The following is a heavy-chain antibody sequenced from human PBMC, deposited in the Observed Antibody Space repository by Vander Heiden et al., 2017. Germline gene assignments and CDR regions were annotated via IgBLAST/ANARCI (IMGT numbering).Heavy chain of an antibody. Sequence: EVQLVESGGGLVQPGGSLRLSCEASGFTFSRYWMIWVRQAPGKVLEWVANIKQDGSEKYYVDSVKGRFTISRDNAKNSLYLQMNSLRAEDTAVYYCAGTNAVGYSSSWYITSYSYYGMDVWGQGTTVTVSS. V-gene: IGHV3-7*01. CDR2: IKQDGSEK. D-gene: IGHD6-13*01. J-gene: IGHJ6*02. CDR3: AGTNAVGYSSSWYITSYSYYGMDV. CDR1: GFTFSRYW.